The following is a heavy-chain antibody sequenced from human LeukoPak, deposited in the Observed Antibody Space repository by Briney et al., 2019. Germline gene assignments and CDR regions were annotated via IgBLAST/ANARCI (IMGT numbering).Heavy chain of an antibody. V-gene: IGHV7-4-1*02. D-gene: IGHD2-21*02. J-gene: IGHJ3*02. CDR3: ARGDDIVVVTAPNDAFDI. Sequence: ASVKVSCKASGYTFTSYAMNWVRQAPGQGLAWMRWINTNTGNPTYAQGFTGRFVFSLDTSVSTAYLQISSLKAEDTAVYYCARGDDIVVVTAPNDAFDIWGQGTMVTVSS. CDR2: INTNTGNP. CDR1: GYTFTSYA.